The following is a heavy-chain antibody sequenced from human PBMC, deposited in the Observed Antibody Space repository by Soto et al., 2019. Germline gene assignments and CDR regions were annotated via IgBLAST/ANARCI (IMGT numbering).Heavy chain of an antibody. J-gene: IGHJ4*02. CDR1: GFTFSGSA. D-gene: IGHD3-22*01. CDR3: TSHLRNYYDSSGTTDY. CDR2: IRSKANSYAT. Sequence: GSLRLSCAASGFTFSGSAMHWVRQASVKGLEWVGRIRSKANSYATAYAASVKGRFTISRDDSKNTAYLQMNSLKTEDTAVYYCTSHLRNYYDSSGTTDYWGQGTLVTVSS. V-gene: IGHV3-73*01.